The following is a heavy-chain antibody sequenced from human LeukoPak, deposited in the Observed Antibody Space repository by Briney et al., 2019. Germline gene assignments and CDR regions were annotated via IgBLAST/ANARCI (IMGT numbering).Heavy chain of an antibody. CDR1: GGSISSYY. CDR2: IYYSGST. Sequence: SETLSLTCTVSGGSISSYYWSWIRQPPGKGLEWIGYIYYSGSTNYNPSLKSRVTISVDTSKNQFSLKPSSVTAADTAVYYCARGYSYGYEAFDIWGQGTMVTVSS. J-gene: IGHJ3*02. CDR3: ARGYSYGYEAFDI. D-gene: IGHD5-18*01. V-gene: IGHV4-59*08.